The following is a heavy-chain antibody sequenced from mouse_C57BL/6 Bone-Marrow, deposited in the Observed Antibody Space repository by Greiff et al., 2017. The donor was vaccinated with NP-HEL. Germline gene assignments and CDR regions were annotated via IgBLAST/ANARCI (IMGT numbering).Heavy chain of an antibody. CDR1: GFTFSSYA. Sequence: DVQLVESGGGLVKPGGSLKLSCAASGFTFSSYAMSWVRQTPEKRLEWVATISDGGSYTYYPDNVKGRFTISRDNAKNNLYLQMSHLKSEDTAMYYCARDGGFAYWGQGTLVTVSA. CDR2: ISDGGSYT. J-gene: IGHJ3*01. CDR3: ARDGGFAY. V-gene: IGHV5-4*01.